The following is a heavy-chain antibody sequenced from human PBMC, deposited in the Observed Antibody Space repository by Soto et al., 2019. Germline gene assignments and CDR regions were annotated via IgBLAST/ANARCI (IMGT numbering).Heavy chain of an antibody. Sequence: ASVKVSCKASGGTFSSYTISWVRQAPGQGLEWMGRIIPILGIANYAQKFQGRVTITADKSTSTAYMELSSLRSEDTAVYYCARAPIVPAATYYYYYMDVWGKGTTVTVSS. CDR3: ARAPIVPAATYYYYYMDV. D-gene: IGHD2-2*01. V-gene: IGHV1-69*02. CDR1: GGTFSSYT. CDR2: IIPILGIA. J-gene: IGHJ6*03.